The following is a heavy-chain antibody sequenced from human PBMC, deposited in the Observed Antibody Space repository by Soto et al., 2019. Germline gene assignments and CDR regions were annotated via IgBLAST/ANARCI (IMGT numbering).Heavy chain of an antibody. D-gene: IGHD3-22*01. CDR1: GFTFSGSA. CDR2: IRSKANSYAT. J-gene: IGHJ6*02. CDR3: TTHKPFPITMIADYYYYGMDV. Sequence: PGGSLRLSCAASGFTFSGSAMHWVRQASGKGLEWVGRIRSKANSYATAYAASVKGRFTISRDDSKNTAYLQMNSLKTEDTAVYYCTTHKPFPITMIADYYYYGMDVWGQGTTVTVSS. V-gene: IGHV3-73*01.